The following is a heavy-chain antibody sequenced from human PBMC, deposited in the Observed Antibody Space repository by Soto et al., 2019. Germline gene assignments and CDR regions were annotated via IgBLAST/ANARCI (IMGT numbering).Heavy chain of an antibody. Sequence: LRLSCAVSGFNVMSYWMSWVRQAPGKGLEWVASIKEDGSEIYYLQSVRGRFTISRDSAGNALHLAMNYLSAEDTGVYFCARDIGFDYVNWGQGTLVTVSS. J-gene: IGHJ4*02. CDR3: ARDIGFDYVN. CDR1: GFNVMSYW. D-gene: IGHD3-16*01. V-gene: IGHV3-7*01. CDR2: IKEDGSEI.